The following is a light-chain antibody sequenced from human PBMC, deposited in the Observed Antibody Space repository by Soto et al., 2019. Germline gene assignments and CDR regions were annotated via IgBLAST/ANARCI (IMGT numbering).Light chain of an antibody. Sequence: QSVLTQPPSVSWAPGQRVTISCTGSISNIGRGYDVHWYQQLPGSAPRLLLSGDSNRPSGVPDRFSGSRSGTSASLAITGLQAEDEADDYCQTFDSSLTISWVFGGGTKVTVL. V-gene: IGLV1-40*01. J-gene: IGLJ3*02. CDR2: GDS. CDR3: QTFDSSLTISWV. CDR1: ISNIGRGYD.